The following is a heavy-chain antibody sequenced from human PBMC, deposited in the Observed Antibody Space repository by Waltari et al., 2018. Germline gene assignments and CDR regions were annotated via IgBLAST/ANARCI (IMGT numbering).Heavy chain of an antibody. CDR3: ARDLGRGLFLDS. V-gene: IGHV4-4*02. CDR2: VQRNGRT. J-gene: IGHJ4*02. CDR1: W. D-gene: IGHD2-15*01. Sequence: WWKWVRQSPDRGVEWIGEVQRNGRTNYNPSLATRATVSLDSSMNQFSLRILSATAADTAVYYCARDLGRGLFLDSWGQGTLVTVSP.